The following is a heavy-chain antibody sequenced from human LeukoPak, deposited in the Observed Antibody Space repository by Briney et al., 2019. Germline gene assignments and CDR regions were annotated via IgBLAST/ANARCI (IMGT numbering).Heavy chain of an antibody. CDR1: GCSISSYY. CDR3: AREGGDPRWLDP. V-gene: IGHV4-4*07. D-gene: IGHD6-25*01. J-gene: IGHJ5*02. CDR2: INTSGST. Sequence: SETLSLTCTVSGCSISSYYWTWIRQSAGKGLEWIGRINTSGSTNYNPSLRSRGTMSVNTSKNQFSLNLTSVTAADTAVYSCAREGGDPRWLDPWGQGTLVTVSS.